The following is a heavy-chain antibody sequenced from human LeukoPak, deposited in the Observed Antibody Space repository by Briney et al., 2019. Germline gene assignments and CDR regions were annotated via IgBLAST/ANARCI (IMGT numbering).Heavy chain of an antibody. CDR3: ATGEVVPDAFDI. CDR1: GGTFSSYA. CDR2: FDPEDGET. D-gene: IGHD2-15*01. V-gene: IGHV1-24*01. Sequence: VASVKVSCKASGGTFSSYAISWVRQAPGRGLEWMGGFDPEDGETIYAQKFQGRVTMTEDTSTDTAYMELSSLRSEDTAVYYCATGEVVPDAFDIWGQGTMVTVSS. J-gene: IGHJ3*02.